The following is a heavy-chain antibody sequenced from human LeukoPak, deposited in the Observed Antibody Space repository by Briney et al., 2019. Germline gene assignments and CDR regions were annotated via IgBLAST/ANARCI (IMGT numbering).Heavy chain of an antibody. CDR2: MDPNSGNT. J-gene: IGHJ5*02. CDR1: GYTFTSYD. Sequence: ASVKVSCKASGYTFTSYDINWVRQATGQGLEWMGWMDPNSGNTGYAQKFQGRVTMTRNTSISTAYMELSSLRSEDTAVYYCARVRGSSGWFDLWGQGTLVTVSS. V-gene: IGHV1-8*01. CDR3: ARVRGSSGWFDL. D-gene: IGHD6-6*01.